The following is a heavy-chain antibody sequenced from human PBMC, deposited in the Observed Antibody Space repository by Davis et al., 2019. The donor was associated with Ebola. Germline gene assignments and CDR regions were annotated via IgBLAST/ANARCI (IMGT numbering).Heavy chain of an antibody. D-gene: IGHD1-14*01. Sequence: SQTLSLTCAVYGGSFSGYYWSWIRQPPGKGLEWIGEINHSGSTNYNPSLKSRVTISVDTSKNQFSLKLSSVTAADTAVYYCARGGISYFDYWGQGTLVTVSS. J-gene: IGHJ4*02. CDR3: ARGGISYFDY. V-gene: IGHV4-34*01. CDR1: GGSFSGYY. CDR2: INHSGST.